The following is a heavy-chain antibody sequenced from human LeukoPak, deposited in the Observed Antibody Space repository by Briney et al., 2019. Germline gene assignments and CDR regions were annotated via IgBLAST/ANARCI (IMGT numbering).Heavy chain of an antibody. CDR1: GFTFSDYY. CDR3: ARDPTDSSGWRHFDY. J-gene: IGHJ4*02. CDR2: ISSSGSTI. D-gene: IGHD6-19*01. V-gene: IGHV3-11*01. Sequence: KPGGSLRLSCAASGFTFSDYYMSWIRQAPEKGLEWVSYISSSGSTIYYADSVKGRFTISRDNAKNSLYLQMNSLRAEDTAVYYCARDPTDSSGWRHFDYWGQGTLVTVSS.